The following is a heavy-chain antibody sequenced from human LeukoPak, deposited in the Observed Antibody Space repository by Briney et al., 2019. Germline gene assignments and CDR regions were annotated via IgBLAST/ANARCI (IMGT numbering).Heavy chain of an antibody. CDR3: ARDGPNYRFDH. Sequence: SETLSLTCTVSGGSISSYYWSWIRQPPGKGLEWIGYIYYGGSTNYNPSLQSRVTISVDTSKNQFSLKLNSVTAADTAVYYCARDGPNYRFDHWGQGTLVTVSS. D-gene: IGHD3-10*01. J-gene: IGHJ4*02. V-gene: IGHV4-59*01. CDR1: GGSISSYY. CDR2: IYYGGST.